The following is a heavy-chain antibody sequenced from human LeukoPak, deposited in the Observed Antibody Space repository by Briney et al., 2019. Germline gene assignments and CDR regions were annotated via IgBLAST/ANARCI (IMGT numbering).Heavy chain of an antibody. J-gene: IGHJ4*02. CDR3: ARERIAAAGPNDY. Sequence: SETLSLTCTVSGGSISSYYWSWIRQPPGKGLEWIGEINHSGGTNYNPSLKSRVTISVDTSKNQFSLKLSPVTAADTAVYYCARERIAAAGPNDYWGQGTLVTVSS. D-gene: IGHD6-13*01. CDR1: GGSISSYY. V-gene: IGHV4-34*01. CDR2: INHSGGT.